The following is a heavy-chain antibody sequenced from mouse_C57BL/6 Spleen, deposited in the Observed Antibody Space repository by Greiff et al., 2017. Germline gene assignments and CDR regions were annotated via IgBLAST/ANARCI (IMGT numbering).Heavy chain of an antibody. V-gene: IGHV1-19*01. D-gene: IGHD1-1*01. CDR3: ARGRTTVGAMDY. CDR1: GYTFTDYY. J-gene: IGHJ4*01. Sequence: EVQLQQSGPVLVKPGASVKMSCKASGYTFTDYYMNWVKQSHGKSLEWIGVINPYNGGTSYNQKFKGKATLTVDKSSSTAYMELNSLTSEDSAVYYCARGRTTVGAMDYWGQGTSVTVSS. CDR2: INPYNGGT.